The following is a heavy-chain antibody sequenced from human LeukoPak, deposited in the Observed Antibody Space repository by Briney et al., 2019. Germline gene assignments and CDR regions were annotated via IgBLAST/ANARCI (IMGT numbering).Heavy chain of an antibody. V-gene: IGHV4-34*01. CDR2: ISHSGST. D-gene: IGHD6-19*01. CDR3: ARVRRKDSSAWFAYFYYNMDV. CDR1: GESFSGYY. Sequence: SETLSLTCAVYGESFSGYYWSWIRQPPGKGLEWIGEISHSGSTNYNPSLKSRVTISVDTSKNQFSLKLSSVTAADTALYYCARVRRKDSSAWFAYFYYNMDVWGKGTTVTVSS. J-gene: IGHJ6*03.